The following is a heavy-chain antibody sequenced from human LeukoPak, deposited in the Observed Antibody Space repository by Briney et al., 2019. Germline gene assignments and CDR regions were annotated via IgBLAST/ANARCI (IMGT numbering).Heavy chain of an antibody. CDR2: LSPDGSSS. V-gene: IGHV3-74*01. D-gene: IGHD1-26*01. J-gene: IGHJ4*02. CDR1: GFTFSTYW. CDR3: TRSHTLGGNYWGFDY. Sequence: KAGRSLRLSCAASGFTFSTYWMHWVSQAPGNGLVWVSRLSPDGSSSIYADSVEGRFTGSRDNTKNKLSLQMNSLRAEDTAVYYCTRSHTLGGNYWGFDYWGQGTLVTVSS.